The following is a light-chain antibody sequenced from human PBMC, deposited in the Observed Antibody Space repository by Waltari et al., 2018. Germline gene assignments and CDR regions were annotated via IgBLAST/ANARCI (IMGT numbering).Light chain of an antibody. J-gene: IGLJ3*02. CDR1: SSDVGGFNY. CDR2: DVT. Sequence: QSALTQPVSVSGSPGQSITISCTGTSSDVGGFNYVSWYQHHPGKAPKLMIYDVTKRPSGVSNLFSGSGSGNTASLTISGLQSEDEAYYYCSSYIRISASWVFGGGTKLTVL. V-gene: IGLV2-14*03. CDR3: SSYIRISASWV.